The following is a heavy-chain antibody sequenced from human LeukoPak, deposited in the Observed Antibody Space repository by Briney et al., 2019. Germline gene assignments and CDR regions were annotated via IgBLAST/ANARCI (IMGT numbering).Heavy chain of an antibody. CDR3: ARRYYDDFYYYMDV. Sequence: GESLRLSCAASGFTFSSYSMNWVRQAPGKGLEWVSYISSSSSTIYYADSVKGRFTISRDNAKNSLYLQMNSLRAEDTAVYYCARRYYDDFYYYMDVWGKGTTVTVSS. V-gene: IGHV3-48*01. D-gene: IGHD3-22*01. CDR2: ISSSSSTI. J-gene: IGHJ6*03. CDR1: GFTFSSYS.